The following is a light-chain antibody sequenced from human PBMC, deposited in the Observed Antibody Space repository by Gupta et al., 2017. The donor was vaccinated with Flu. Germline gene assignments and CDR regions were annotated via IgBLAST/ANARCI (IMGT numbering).Light chain of an antibody. Sequence: QSALTQPAYVSGSPGPSITISCPGTSSDVGGYNYVSWYQQHPGKAPKLMIYEVSNRPSGVSNRFSGSKSGNTASLTISGLQAEDEADYYCSSYTSSSTRVFGGGTKLTVL. CDR3: SSYTSSSTRV. CDR2: EVS. CDR1: SSDVGGYNY. J-gene: IGLJ2*01. V-gene: IGLV2-14*01.